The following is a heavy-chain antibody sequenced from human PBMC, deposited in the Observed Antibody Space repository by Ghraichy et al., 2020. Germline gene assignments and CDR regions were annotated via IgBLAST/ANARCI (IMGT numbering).Heavy chain of an antibody. D-gene: IGHD3-22*01. V-gene: IGHV3-23*01. CDR3: AKDPLVRYYDGTSYYWDY. CDR2: ISGSGVTT. Sequence: GGSLRLSCTASGFTFSSYAMSWVRQAPGKGLEWVSDISGSGVTTYYADSVKGRFTISRDNSKNTLYLQMGRLRADDTAVYYCAKDPLVRYYDGTSYYWDYWGQGTLVTVSS. J-gene: IGHJ4*02. CDR1: GFTFSSYA.